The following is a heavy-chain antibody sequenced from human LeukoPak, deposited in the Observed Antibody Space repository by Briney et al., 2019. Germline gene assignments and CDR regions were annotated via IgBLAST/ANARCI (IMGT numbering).Heavy chain of an antibody. CDR3: GKRELWHGSGEDA. CDR1: GFTFNNYA. J-gene: IGHJ6*02. D-gene: IGHD3-10*01. Sequence: PGGSLRLSCAASGFTFNNYAMSWFRQTPGKGLEWVSAISGSGDRTYYAESVKGRFSISRDNSKNTLYLQMHSLRAEDTAVYYCGKRELWHGSGEDAWGQRTTVTVSS. CDR2: ISGSGDRT. V-gene: IGHV3-23*01.